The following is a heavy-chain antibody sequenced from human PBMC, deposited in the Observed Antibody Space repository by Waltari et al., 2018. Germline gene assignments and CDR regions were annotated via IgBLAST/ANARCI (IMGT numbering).Heavy chain of an antibody. D-gene: IGHD2-8*02. Sequence: EVQLLESGGGLVQPGGSLRLSCAASGFSFSNYAMSWVRQAPGKGLEYVSAISVSGGNTYYADSVKGRFTVSRDNSKNTLFLQLNRLRAEDTATYYCASQVDFALVPVERHFDSWGQGTLVTVSP. CDR2: ISVSGGNT. J-gene: IGHJ4*02. CDR3: ASQVDFALVPVERHFDS. CDR1: GFSFSNYA. V-gene: IGHV3-23*01.